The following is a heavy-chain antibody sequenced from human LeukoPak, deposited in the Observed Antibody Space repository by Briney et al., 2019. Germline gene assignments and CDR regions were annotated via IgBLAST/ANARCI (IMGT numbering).Heavy chain of an antibody. CDR3: ARLTWITDY. J-gene: IGHJ4*02. V-gene: IGHV4-39*01. Sequence: SETLSLTCTVSGDSISSSSNWWGWIRQPPGTGLEWIGHIKSSGSPNYNPPLKSRVTISVDTSKNQFSRKVSSVTAADTAVYYCARLTWITDYWGQGILVTVSS. CDR1: GDSISSSSNW. D-gene: IGHD5-12*01. CDR2: IKSSGSP.